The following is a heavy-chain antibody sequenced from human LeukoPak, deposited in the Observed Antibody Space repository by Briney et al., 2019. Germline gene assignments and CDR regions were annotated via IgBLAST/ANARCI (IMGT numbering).Heavy chain of an antibody. CDR3: ARPIAVAGTFYYFDY. CDR1: GGSISRYF. D-gene: IGHD6-19*01. Sequence: SETLSLTCTVSGGSISRYFWTWIRLPPTKGLEWIGYISSSGSTSYNPSLTSRVTISIDTSKNHFSLKLSSVTAADTAVYYCARPIAVAGTFYYFDYWGQGTLVTVSS. CDR2: ISSSGST. J-gene: IGHJ4*02. V-gene: IGHV4-59*08.